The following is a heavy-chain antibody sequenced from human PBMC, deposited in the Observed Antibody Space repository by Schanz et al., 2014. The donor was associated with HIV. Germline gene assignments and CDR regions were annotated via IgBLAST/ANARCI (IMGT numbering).Heavy chain of an antibody. CDR2: ISSDGKTQ. D-gene: IGHD1-26*01. CDR1: GFSFNDFL. J-gene: IGHJ3*02. CDR3: AKDGSWEAFDGFDI. Sequence: VQLLESGGDLVQPGGSLRLSCAASGFSFNDFLMHWVRQPPGKGLEWVALISSDGKTQIYGDSVKGRFTISRDNSKNTLYLQMNSLRAEDTAVYYCAKDGSWEAFDGFDIWGQGTMVTVSS. V-gene: IGHV3-30*18.